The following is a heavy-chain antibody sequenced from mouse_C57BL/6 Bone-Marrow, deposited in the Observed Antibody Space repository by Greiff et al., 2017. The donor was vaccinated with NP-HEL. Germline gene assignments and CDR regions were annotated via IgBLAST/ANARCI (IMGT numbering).Heavy chain of an antibody. CDR1: GFTFSDYY. CDR3: AREEIPPHYYGSDHWYFDV. CDR2: INYDGSST. V-gene: IGHV5-16*01. J-gene: IGHJ1*03. D-gene: IGHD1-1*01. Sequence: EVQLVESEGGLVQPGSSMTLSCTASGFTFSDYYMAWVRQVPEKGLEWVANINYDGSSTYYLDSLKSRFIISRDNAKNILYRQMSSLKSEDTATYYCAREEIPPHYYGSDHWYFDVWGTGTTVTVSS.